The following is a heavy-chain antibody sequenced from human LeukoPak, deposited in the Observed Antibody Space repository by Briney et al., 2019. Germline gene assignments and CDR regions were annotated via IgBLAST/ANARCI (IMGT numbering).Heavy chain of an antibody. CDR1: GYTFTGYY. D-gene: IGHD3-22*01. CDR2: INPNSGGT. CDR3: ARSNQKYYYDSSGYSGAFDI. V-gene: IGHV1-2*02. J-gene: IGHJ3*02. Sequence: ASVKVSCKASGYTFTGYYMHWVRQAPGQGLEWMGWINPNSGGTNYAQKFQGRVTMTRDTSISTAYMELSRLRSDDTAVYYCARSNQKYYYDSSGYSGAFDIWGQGTMVTVSS.